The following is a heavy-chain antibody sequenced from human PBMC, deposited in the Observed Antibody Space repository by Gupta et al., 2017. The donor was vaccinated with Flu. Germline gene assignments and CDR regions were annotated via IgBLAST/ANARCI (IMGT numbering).Heavy chain of an antibody. Sequence: QVQLQESGPGLVKPSETLSLTCSVSNGSFSSYYWNWVRQPPGKVLEWIGYIHYSGGTNYNPSLRGRVAMSVDTSKSQFSLRLRSVTAADTATYYCASANSRQQWLGLDFWGQGALVTVSS. CDR3: ASANSRQQWLGLDF. CDR1: NGSFSSYY. V-gene: IGHV4-59*01. D-gene: IGHD6-19*01. CDR2: IHYSGGT. J-gene: IGHJ4*02.